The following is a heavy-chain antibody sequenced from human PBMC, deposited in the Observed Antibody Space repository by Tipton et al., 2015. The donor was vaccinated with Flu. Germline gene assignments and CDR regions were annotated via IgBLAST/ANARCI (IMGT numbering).Heavy chain of an antibody. D-gene: IGHD3-16*02. J-gene: IGHJ5*02. CDR1: GDSVSSNSAA. CDR3: ARSFYDYVWESYRGNWFDP. V-gene: IGHV6-1*01. Sequence: GLVKPSQTLSLTCAISGDSVSSNSAAWNWIRQSPSRGLEWLGWTYYRSKWYNDYAVSVKSRITINPDKSKNQFSLQLNSVTPEDTAVYYCARSFYDYVWESYRGNWFDPWGQGTLVTVSS. CDR2: TYYRSKWYN.